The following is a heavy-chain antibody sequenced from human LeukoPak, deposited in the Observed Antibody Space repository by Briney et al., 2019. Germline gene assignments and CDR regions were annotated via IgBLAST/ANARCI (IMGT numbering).Heavy chain of an antibody. J-gene: IGHJ5*02. CDR3: ARDPRRYSGYGGTPNWFDP. Sequence: GGSLRLSCVASGFDISYNYVGWVRQAPGKGLEWVSVIHTGGTTHYADSVKGRFTISRDNSKNTLYLQMNSLRAEDTAVYYCARDPRRYSGYGGTPNWFDPWGQGTLVTVSS. V-gene: IGHV3-66*02. CDR2: IHTGGTT. D-gene: IGHD5-12*01. CDR1: GFDISYNY.